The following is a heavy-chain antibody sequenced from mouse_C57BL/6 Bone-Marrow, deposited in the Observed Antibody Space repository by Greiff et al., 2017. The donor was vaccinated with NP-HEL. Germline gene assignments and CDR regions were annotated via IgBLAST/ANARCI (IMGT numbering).Heavy chain of an antibody. V-gene: IGHV1-81*01. Sequence: QVQLQQSGAELARPGASVKLSCKASGYTFTSYGISWVKQRTGQGLEWIGEIYPRSGNTYYNEKFKGKATLTADKPSSTAYMELRSLTSEDSAVYFCAIYYGNYVLAYWGQGTLVTVSA. CDR2: IYPRSGNT. CDR3: AIYYGNYVLAY. CDR1: GYTFTSYG. J-gene: IGHJ3*01. D-gene: IGHD2-1*01.